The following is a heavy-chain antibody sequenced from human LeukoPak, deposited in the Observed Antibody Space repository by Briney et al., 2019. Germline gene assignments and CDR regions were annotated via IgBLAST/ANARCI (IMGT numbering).Heavy chain of an antibody. CDR3: ARADSGWYGNWFDP. CDR1: GGSISSYY. D-gene: IGHD6-19*01. CDR2: ISYSGST. V-gene: IGHV4-59*01. Sequence: PSETLSLTCTVPGGSISSYYWSWIRQPPGKGLEWIGYISYSGSTNYNPSLKSRVTISVDTSKNQFSLKLSSVTAADTAVYYCARADSGWYGNWFDPWGQGTLVTVSS. J-gene: IGHJ5*02.